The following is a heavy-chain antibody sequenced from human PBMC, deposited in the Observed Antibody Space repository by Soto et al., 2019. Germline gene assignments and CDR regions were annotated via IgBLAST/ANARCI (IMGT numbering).Heavy chain of an antibody. CDR3: ARSTMASAFDI. V-gene: IGHV3-30-3*01. CDR1: GFTFSSYA. Sequence: GGSLRLSCAASGFTFSSYAMHWVRQAPGKGLEWVAVISYDGSNKYYADSVRGRFTISRDNSKNTLYLQMNSLRAEDTAVYYCARSTMASAFDIWGQGTMVTVSS. J-gene: IGHJ3*02. D-gene: IGHD3-10*01. CDR2: ISYDGSNK.